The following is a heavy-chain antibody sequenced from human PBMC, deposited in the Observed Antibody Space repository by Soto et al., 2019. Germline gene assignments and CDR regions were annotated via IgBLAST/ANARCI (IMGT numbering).Heavy chain of an antibody. CDR1: GGSISSGGYY. CDR2: LYYSGST. D-gene: IGHD5-18*01. J-gene: IGHJ6*02. CDR3: VRGVLQLWLITNPYYYSYGMDV. V-gene: IGHV4-31*03. Sequence: QVQLQESGPGLVKPSQTLSLTCTVSGGSISSGGYYWSWIRQHPGKGLEWIGYLYYSGSTYYNLSLKRRVTMPVDTAKNQFFLKLSSVTAADTAVYYCVRGVLQLWLITNPYYYSYGMDVWGQWTTVTVSS.